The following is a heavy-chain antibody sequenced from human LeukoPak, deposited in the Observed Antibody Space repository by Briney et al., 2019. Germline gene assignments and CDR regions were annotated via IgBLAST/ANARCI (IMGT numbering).Heavy chain of an antibody. CDR3: AKDQRITIFGVVIPHYYYYMDV. CDR1: GFTFSSYG. V-gene: IGHV3-30*02. Sequence: GGSLRLSCAASGFTFSSYGMHWVRQAPGKGLEWVAFIRYDGSNKYYADSVKGRFTISRDNSKNTLYLQMNSLRAEDTAVYYCAKDQRITIFGVVIPHYYYYMDVWGKGTTVTVSS. J-gene: IGHJ6*03. D-gene: IGHD3-3*01. CDR2: IRYDGSNK.